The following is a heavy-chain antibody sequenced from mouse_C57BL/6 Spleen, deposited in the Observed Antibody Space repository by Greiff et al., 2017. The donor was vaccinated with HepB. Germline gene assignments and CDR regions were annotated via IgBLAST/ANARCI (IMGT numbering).Heavy chain of an antibody. CDR3: ARCVLGLSDWYFDV. CDR2: IYPGDGDT. D-gene: IGHD4-1*01. CDR1: GYAFSSYW. V-gene: IGHV1-80*01. J-gene: IGHJ1*03. Sequence: VQLQQSGAELVKPGASVKISCKASGYAFSSYWMNWVKQRPGKGLEWIGQIYPGDGDTNYNGKFKGKATLTADKSSSTAYMQLSSLTSEDSAVYVAARCVLGLSDWYFDVWGTGTTVTVSS.